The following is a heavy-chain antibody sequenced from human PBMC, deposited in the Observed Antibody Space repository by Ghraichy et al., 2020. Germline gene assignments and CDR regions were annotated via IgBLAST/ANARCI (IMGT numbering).Heavy chain of an antibody. J-gene: IGHJ6*02. D-gene: IGHD3-3*01. CDR3: AKDSPRFLEWLSPLCYYYGMDV. Sequence: GGSLRLSCAASGFTFSSYAMSWVRQAPGKGLEWVSAISGSGGSTYYADSVKGRFTISRDNSKNTLYLQMNSLRAEDTAVYYCAKDSPRFLEWLSPLCYYYGMDVWDQGTTVTVSS. V-gene: IGHV3-23*01. CDR1: GFTFSSYA. CDR2: ISGSGGST.